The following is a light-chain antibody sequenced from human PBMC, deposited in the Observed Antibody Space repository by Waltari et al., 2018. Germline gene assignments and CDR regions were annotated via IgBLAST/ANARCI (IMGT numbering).Light chain of an antibody. J-gene: IGKJ5*01. CDR3: QQYGNSPIT. V-gene: IGKV4-1*01. Sequence: DIVMTQSPDSLAVSLGERATITCKSSQTVLYSDTNKNYLAWYQQKPGQSPKLLIYWASTRQAWVPDRFSGSGSGTDFTLTISRLEPEDFGVYHCQQYGNSPITFGQGTRLEIK. CDR2: WAS. CDR1: QTVLYSDTNKNY.